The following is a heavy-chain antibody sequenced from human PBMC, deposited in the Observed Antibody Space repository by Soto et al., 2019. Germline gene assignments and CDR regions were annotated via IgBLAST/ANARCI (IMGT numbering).Heavy chain of an antibody. V-gene: IGHV4-61*01. CDR1: GGSVRSGNHF. CDR2: MYYTGVT. Sequence: KSSETLSLTCSVSGGSVRSGNHFWNWIRQPPGRGLEWLGYMYYTGVTNYNPSLKSRVSMSVDTSKDQFSLTLTSLTAADTAVYYCARGGEPLGYYGLDVWGQGTTVTVSS. CDR3: ARGGEPLGYYGLDV. J-gene: IGHJ6*02.